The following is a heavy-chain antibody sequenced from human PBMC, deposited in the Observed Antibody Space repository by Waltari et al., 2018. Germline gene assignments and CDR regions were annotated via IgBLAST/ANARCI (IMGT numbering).Heavy chain of an antibody. CDR2: IRSKAHGGTT. J-gene: IGHJ4*02. D-gene: IGHD6-19*01. Sequence: EVQLMESGGGLVQPGRSLRLSCTASGFTFGVYAMSWFRSAPRKGLEWVGFIRSKAHGGTTEYAASVKGRFTISRDDSKSIAYLQMNSLKTEDTAVYYCTRYLNDFRGSGWFEPYYFDSWGQGTLVTVSS. CDR3: TRYLNDFRGSGWFEPYYFDS. CDR1: GFTFGVYA. V-gene: IGHV3-49*03.